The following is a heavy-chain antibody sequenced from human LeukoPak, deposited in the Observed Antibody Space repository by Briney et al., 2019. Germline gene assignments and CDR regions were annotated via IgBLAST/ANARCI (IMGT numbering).Heavy chain of an antibody. CDR1: GGSFSGYY. V-gene: IGHV4-34*01. J-gene: IGHJ5*02. Sequence: SETLSLTCAVYGGSFSGYYWSWVRQPPGKGREWIGEINHSGSTNYNPSLKSRVTISVDTSKNQFSLKLSSVTAADTAVYYCARVSTVPWLVEGPPDPWGQGTLVTVSS. D-gene: IGHD6-19*01. CDR3: ARVSTVPWLVEGPPDP. CDR2: INHSGST.